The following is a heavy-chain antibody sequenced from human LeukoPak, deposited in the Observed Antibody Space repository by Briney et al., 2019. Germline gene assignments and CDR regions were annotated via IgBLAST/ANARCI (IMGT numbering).Heavy chain of an antibody. J-gene: IGHJ4*02. CDR1: GFTFTNYA. Sequence: GGSLRLSCAASGFTFTNYAMSWFRQAPGKGLEWVSAISGSGTNTYYADSVKGRFTISRDNSKNTLFLQMNSLRAEDTAVYYCAKVIRDGYNWNYWGQGTLVTVSS. V-gene: IGHV3-23*01. D-gene: IGHD5-24*01. CDR3: AKVIRDGYNWNY. CDR2: ISGSGTNT.